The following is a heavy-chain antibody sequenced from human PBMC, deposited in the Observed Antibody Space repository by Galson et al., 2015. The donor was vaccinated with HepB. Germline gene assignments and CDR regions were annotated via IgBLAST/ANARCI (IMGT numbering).Heavy chain of an antibody. D-gene: IGHD6-19*01. CDR2: IKQDGSEK. CDR3: ARDGTYSSGWYGRGRYFDY. V-gene: IGHV3-7*03. J-gene: IGHJ4*02. CDR1: GFTFSSYW. Sequence: SLRLSCAASGFTFSSYWMSWVRQAPGKGLEWVANIKQDGSEKYYVDSVKGRFTISRDNAKNSLYLQMNSLRAEDTAVYYCARDGTYSSGWYGRGRYFDYWGQGTLVTVSS.